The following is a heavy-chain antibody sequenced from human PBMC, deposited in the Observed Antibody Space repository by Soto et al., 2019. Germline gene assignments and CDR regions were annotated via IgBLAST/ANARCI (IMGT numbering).Heavy chain of an antibody. Sequence: EVQLVESGGGLVQPGGSLRLSGAASGFTFSIHEMNWVRQAPGEGLEWVSYISSIGVATYYADSVKGRFTISRDNAKNSLFLQMNSLRAEDTAVYYCAREGRVGGIDYWGQGTPVTVSS. CDR1: GFTFSIHE. D-gene: IGHD6-19*01. V-gene: IGHV3-48*03. J-gene: IGHJ4*02. CDR3: AREGRVGGIDY. CDR2: ISSIGVAT.